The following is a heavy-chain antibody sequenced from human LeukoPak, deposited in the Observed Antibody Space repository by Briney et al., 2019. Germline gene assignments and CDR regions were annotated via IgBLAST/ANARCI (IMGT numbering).Heavy chain of an antibody. CDR2: IIPIFGTA. CDR1: GGTFSSYA. J-gene: IGHJ4*02. D-gene: IGHD3-22*01. Sequence: GASVKVSCKASGGTFSSYAISWVRQAPGQGLEWMGGIIPIFGTANYAQKFQGRVTITADESTSTAYMELSSLRSEDTAVYYCARGRGRGFYDSSGYYGDYWGQGTLVTVSS. CDR3: ARGRGRGFYDSSGYYGDY. V-gene: IGHV1-69*13.